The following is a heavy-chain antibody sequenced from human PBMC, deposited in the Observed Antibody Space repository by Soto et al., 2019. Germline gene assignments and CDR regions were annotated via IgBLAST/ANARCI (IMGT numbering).Heavy chain of an antibody. CDR2: ISGSGGST. Sequence: EVQLLESGGGLVQPGGSLRLSCAASGFTFSSYAMSWVRQAPGKGLEWVSAISGSGGSTYYADSVKGRFTISRDNSKTTLYLQMNSLSAEDTAVSYCAKENGYSSSWFEFDYWGQGTLVTVSS. D-gene: IGHD6-13*01. CDR3: AKENGYSSSWFEFDY. V-gene: IGHV3-23*01. J-gene: IGHJ4*02. CDR1: GFTFSSYA.